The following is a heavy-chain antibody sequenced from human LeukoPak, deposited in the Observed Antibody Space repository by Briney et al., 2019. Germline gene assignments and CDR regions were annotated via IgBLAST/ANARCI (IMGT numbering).Heavy chain of an antibody. CDR3: ARRQGCSSSSCPPDS. J-gene: IGHJ4*02. V-gene: IGHV5-51*01. CDR2: IYPGDSDT. Sequence: GESLKISCSGSGYIFTTYWIGWVRQMPGKGLEWMGIIYPGDSDTRYSPSFQGQVTMSADKSINTAYLQWSSLKASDTHMYYCARRQGCSSSSCPPDSWGQGTLVTVSS. D-gene: IGHD2-15*01. CDR1: GYIFTTYW.